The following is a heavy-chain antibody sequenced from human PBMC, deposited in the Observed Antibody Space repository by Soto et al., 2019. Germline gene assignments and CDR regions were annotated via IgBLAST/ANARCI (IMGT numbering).Heavy chain of an antibody. CDR2: IIPIFGTA. Sequence: SVKVSCKASGGTFSSYAISWVRQAPGQGLEWMGGIIPIFGTANYAQKFQGRVTITADESTSTAYMELSSLRSEDTAVYYCAPDLGAIVVVPAAKCWFYSWGQGXMFTVYS. CDR1: GGTFSSYA. V-gene: IGHV1-69*13. CDR3: APDLGAIVVVPAAKCWFYS. D-gene: IGHD2-2*01. J-gene: IGHJ5*02.